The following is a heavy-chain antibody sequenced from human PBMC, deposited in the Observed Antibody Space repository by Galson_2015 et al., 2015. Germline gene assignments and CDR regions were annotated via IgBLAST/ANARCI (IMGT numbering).Heavy chain of an antibody. J-gene: IGHJ3*02. D-gene: IGHD3-16*01. CDR3: ASSSWETRSWGNDAFDI. CDR1: GYTFTSYY. V-gene: IGHV1-46*01. Sequence: SVKVSCKASGYTFTSYYMHWVRQAPGQGLEWMGIINPSGGSTSYAQKFQGRVTMTRDTSTGTVYMELSSLRSEDTAVYYCASSSWETRSWGNDAFDIWGQGTMVTVSS. CDR2: INPSGGST.